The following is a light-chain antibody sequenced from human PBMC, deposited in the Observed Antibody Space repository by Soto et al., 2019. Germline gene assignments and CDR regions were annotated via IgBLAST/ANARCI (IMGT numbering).Light chain of an antibody. V-gene: IGKV3-20*01. CDR3: QQHDNSPLT. Sequence: DIVLTQSPGTLSLSPWERASLSCMASQSVSSSYLAWYQQKPGQAPRLLIYGASNRATGIPDRFSGSGSGTDFTLTISRLEPEDFAVYYCQQHDNSPLTFGGGTKVDIK. CDR2: GAS. J-gene: IGKJ4*01. CDR1: QSVSSSY.